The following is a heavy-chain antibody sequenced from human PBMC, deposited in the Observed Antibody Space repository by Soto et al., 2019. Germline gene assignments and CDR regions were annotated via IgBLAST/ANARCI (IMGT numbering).Heavy chain of an antibody. CDR2: ISGGNT. Sequence: QVQLVQSGAEVKKPGASVKVSCKTSGYTFTLYGVSWVRQAPGQRLEWMGWISGGNTNYAQKFQGRGTMTADTSTSTGYMELRSLRSDDTAVYYCARRVGVAPVYDAYDFWGQGTLVTVSS. V-gene: IGHV1-18*01. D-gene: IGHD2-15*01. J-gene: IGHJ3*01. CDR1: GYTFTLYG. CDR3: ARRVGVAPVYDAYDF.